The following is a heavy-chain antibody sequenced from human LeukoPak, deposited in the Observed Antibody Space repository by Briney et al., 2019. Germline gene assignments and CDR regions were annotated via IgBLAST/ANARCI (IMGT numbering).Heavy chain of an antibody. D-gene: IGHD6-19*01. Sequence: QPGGSLRLSCAASGFTFSTYAMSWVRQAPGKGLEWVSAISGSGGSTYYVDSVKGRFTISRDNSKNTLYLQMNSLRAEDTAVYYCVKDRYSSGWYQVAFNVWGQGTMVTVSS. V-gene: IGHV3-23*01. J-gene: IGHJ3*01. CDR2: ISGSGGST. CDR3: VKDRYSSGWYQVAFNV. CDR1: GFTFSTYA.